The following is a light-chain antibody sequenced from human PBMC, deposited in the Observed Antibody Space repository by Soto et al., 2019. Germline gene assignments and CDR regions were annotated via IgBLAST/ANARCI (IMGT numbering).Light chain of an antibody. CDR1: QSISSW. CDR3: QQYNSYSAP. J-gene: IGKJ1*01. Sequence: DIQMTQSPSTLSASVGDRVTITCRASQSISSWLAWYQQKPGKAPKLLIYDASSLESGVPSRFSGSGSGTEFTLTISSLQPYDFATYYCQQYNSYSAPFGQGTKVDIK. CDR2: DAS. V-gene: IGKV1-5*01.